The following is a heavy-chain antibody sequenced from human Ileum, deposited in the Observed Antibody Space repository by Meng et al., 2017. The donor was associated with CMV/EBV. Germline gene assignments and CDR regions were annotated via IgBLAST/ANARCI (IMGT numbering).Heavy chain of an antibody. D-gene: IGHD6-19*01. Sequence: AASGFTFNIYWMHWVRQARGKGLVWVSRINTNGIITNYADSVKGRFSISRDNAENTLYLQMNSLRVEDTAVYYCARGEVAVGGNEDYWGQGTLVTVSS. V-gene: IGHV3-74*01. CDR1: GFTFNIYW. CDR3: ARGEVAVGGNEDY. CDR2: INTNGIIT. J-gene: IGHJ4*02.